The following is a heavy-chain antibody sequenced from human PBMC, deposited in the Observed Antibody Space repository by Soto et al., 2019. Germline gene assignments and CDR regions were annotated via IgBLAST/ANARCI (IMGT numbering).Heavy chain of an antibody. J-gene: IGHJ4*02. D-gene: IGHD2-15*01. Sequence: QVQLVQSGAEVKKPGSSVKVSCKASGGTFSSYAISWVRQAPGQGLEWMGGIIPIFGTANYAQKFQGRVAITADESTSTAYMELSSLRSEDTAVYYCARDHCSGGSCYFHFDYWGQGTLVTVSS. CDR3: ARDHCSGGSCYFHFDY. V-gene: IGHV1-69*01. CDR1: GGTFSSYA. CDR2: IIPIFGTA.